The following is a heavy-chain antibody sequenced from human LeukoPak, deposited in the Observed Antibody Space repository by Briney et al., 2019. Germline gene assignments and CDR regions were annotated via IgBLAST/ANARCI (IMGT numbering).Heavy chain of an antibody. Sequence: GGSLRLSCAASGFTFTRYWMTWVCQAPGKGLEWVANIEHDGSERDYVDSVKGRFTISRDNAKNSVYLQMNSLRAEDTAVYYCARGHSSGWYDQYYFDHWGQGTPVTVSS. CDR2: IEHDGSER. D-gene: IGHD6-19*01. J-gene: IGHJ4*02. CDR3: ARGHSSGWYDQYYFDH. V-gene: IGHV3-7*01. CDR1: GFTFTRYW.